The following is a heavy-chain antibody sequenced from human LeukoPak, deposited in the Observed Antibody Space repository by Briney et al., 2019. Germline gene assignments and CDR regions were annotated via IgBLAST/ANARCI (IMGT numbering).Heavy chain of an antibody. CDR3: ARDPDSRIDYFDY. V-gene: IGHV7-4-1*02. CDR2: INTNTGNP. CDR1: GYTFTSYA. Sequence: ASVTVSCKASGYTFTSYAMNWVRQAPGQGLEWMGWINTNTGNPTYAQGFTGRFVLSLDTSVSTAYLQISSLKAEDTAVYYCARDPDSRIDYFDYWGQGTLVTVSS. D-gene: IGHD3-22*01. J-gene: IGHJ4*02.